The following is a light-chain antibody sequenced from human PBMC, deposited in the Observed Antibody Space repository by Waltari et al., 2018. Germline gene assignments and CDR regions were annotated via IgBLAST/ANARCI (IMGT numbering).Light chain of an antibody. Sequence: DIQMTQSPSSLSASVGDRVTITCQASQDINNYLNWYQQKPGKAPKLLIYDASKLETGVPSKFSGSGSGTDFTFTISSLQPEDIATYYCQQYDNLPLTFGGGTKVDIK. J-gene: IGKJ4*01. CDR2: DAS. CDR3: QQYDNLPLT. V-gene: IGKV1-33*01. CDR1: QDINNY.